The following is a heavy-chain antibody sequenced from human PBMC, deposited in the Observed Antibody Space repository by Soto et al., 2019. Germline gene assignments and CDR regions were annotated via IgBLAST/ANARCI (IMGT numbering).Heavy chain of an antibody. CDR3: AREAGNWFDP. V-gene: IGHV1-46*01. D-gene: IGHD6-25*01. J-gene: IGHJ5*02. Sequence: APVKVSCKASGYTFTGHYMHWVRQAPGQGLEWMGRINPSGGSTNYAQKFQGRVTMTRDTSTSTVYMELSSLRSEDTAVYYCAREAGNWFDPWGQGTLVTVSS. CDR1: GYTFTGHY. CDR2: INPSGGST.